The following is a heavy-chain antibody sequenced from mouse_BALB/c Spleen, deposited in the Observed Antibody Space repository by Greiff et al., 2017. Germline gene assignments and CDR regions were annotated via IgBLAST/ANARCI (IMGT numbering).Heavy chain of an antibody. Sequence: EVKLMESGGGLVQPGGSRKLSCAASGFTFSSFGMHWVRQAPEKGLEWVAYISSGSSTIYYADTVKGRFTISRDNPKNTLFLQMTSLRSEDTAMYYCAIRTTTNAMDYWGQGTSVTVSS. CDR2: ISSGSSTI. J-gene: IGHJ4*01. CDR1: GFTFSSFG. V-gene: IGHV5-17*02. D-gene: IGHD1-2*01. CDR3: AIRTTTNAMDY.